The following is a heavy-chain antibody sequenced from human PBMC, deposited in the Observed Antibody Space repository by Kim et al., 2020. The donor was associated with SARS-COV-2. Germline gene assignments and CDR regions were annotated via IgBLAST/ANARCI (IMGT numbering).Heavy chain of an antibody. CDR3: ARLDYGDYDEAFDL. CDR1: GASISGY. J-gene: IGHJ3*01. V-gene: IGHV4-59*08. CDR2: VYHTGSA. D-gene: IGHD4-17*01. Sequence: SETLSLTCAVSGASISGYWSWIRQPPGKSLEWIAYVYHTGSASYNPPLKSRVTISIDTLRNHISLKVTSLTAADTATYYCARLDYGDYDEAFDLWGPGTLVTVSS.